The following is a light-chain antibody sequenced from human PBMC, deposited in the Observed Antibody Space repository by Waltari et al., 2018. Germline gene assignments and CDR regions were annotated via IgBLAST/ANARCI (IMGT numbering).Light chain of an antibody. J-gene: IGKJ4*01. V-gene: IGKV3-11*01. CDR2: AAS. Sequence: EIVLTQSPATLSLSPGERAPLSCRASQSVSSYLAWYQQKPGQAPRLLIYAASNRATGIPARFSGSGSGTDFTLTISSLEPEDFAVYYCQQRSNWPLTFGGGTKVEIK. CDR3: QQRSNWPLT. CDR1: QSVSSY.